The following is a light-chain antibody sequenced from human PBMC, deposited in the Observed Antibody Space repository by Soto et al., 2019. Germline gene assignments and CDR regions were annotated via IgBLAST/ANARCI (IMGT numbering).Light chain of an antibody. CDR3: QQYNPYSRT. J-gene: IGKJ1*01. CDR2: AAS. V-gene: IGKV1-5*01. Sequence: DIRMTQSPSTLSASVGDRVTITCRTSQSIGSWLAWYQQKPGKAPNLLIYAASSLQSGVPSRFSGSGSGTDFTLTISSLQRDDFAIYYCQQYNPYSRTFGQGTKVDIK. CDR1: QSIGSW.